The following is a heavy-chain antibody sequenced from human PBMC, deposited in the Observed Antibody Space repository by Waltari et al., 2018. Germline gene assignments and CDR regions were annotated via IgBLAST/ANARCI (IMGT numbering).Heavy chain of an antibody. V-gene: IGHV3-30*01. CDR1: GLSFSSYA. CDR3: ARGVVVAAPPDY. CDR2: ISYDGSDK. D-gene: IGHD2-15*01. J-gene: IGHJ4*02. Sequence: QVQLVESGGGVVQPGRSMRLACAAVGLSFSSYAMSWVRQAPGKGLEWVALISYDGSDKYYADSVKGRFTISRDNSKNTLYLQMNSLRAEDTAVYYCARGVVVAAPPDYWGQGTLVTVSS.